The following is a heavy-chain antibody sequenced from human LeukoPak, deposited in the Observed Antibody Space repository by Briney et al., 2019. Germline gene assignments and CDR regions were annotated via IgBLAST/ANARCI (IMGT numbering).Heavy chain of an antibody. J-gene: IGHJ4*02. CDR1: GYRFTSYW. V-gene: IGHV5-51*01. Sequence: GGSLEISFQGSGYRFTSYWIGWGRQMPGKSLEGMGIIYPGESYTRFSPSFPGQVTVSADKSNSTAYLQWSSMKASDTAMYYCARSSYSGYDYPLFDYWGQGTLVTVSS. CDR2: IYPGESYT. CDR3: ARSSYSGYDYPLFDY. D-gene: IGHD5-12*01.